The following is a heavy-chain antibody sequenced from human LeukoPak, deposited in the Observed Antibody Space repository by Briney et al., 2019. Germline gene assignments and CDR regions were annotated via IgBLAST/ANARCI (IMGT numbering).Heavy chain of an antibody. CDR3: ARMMTDFDGSGHDIQRGAFDI. Sequence: PGGSLRLSCAASGFTFDRYRLHWVRQAPGKGLEWVAVISYDGRYQFYADFVKGRFTVSRDNSKNTLSLQMNSLRAEDTAVYHCARMMTDFDGSGHDIQRGAFDIWGQGTMVTVSS. J-gene: IGHJ3*02. D-gene: IGHD3-22*01. V-gene: IGHV3-30*04. CDR1: GFTFDRYR. CDR2: ISYDGRYQ.